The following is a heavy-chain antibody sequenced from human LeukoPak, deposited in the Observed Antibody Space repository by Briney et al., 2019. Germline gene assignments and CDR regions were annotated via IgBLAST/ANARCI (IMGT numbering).Heavy chain of an antibody. D-gene: IGHD1-26*01. CDR2: SSGSGGST. CDR3: AKPGVGGAKRDDFDY. J-gene: IGHJ4*02. Sequence: RRSLPLPCLASGVTCVGYAMSWVRPPPGKGLEWVSGSSGSGGSTYNADSVKGGFTISRDNSKNTLYLQMNSLRAEDTAVYDGAKPGVGGAKRDDFDYWGQGTLVTVSS. V-gene: IGHV3-23*01. CDR1: GVTCVGYA.